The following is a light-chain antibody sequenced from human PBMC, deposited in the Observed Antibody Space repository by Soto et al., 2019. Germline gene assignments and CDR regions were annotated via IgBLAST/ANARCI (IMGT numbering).Light chain of an antibody. CDR1: QSVLYSSNNKNY. J-gene: IGKJ2*01. CDR3: QQYHSTPYT. V-gene: IGKV4-1*01. CDR2: WAS. Sequence: DIVMTQSPDSLAVSLGERATINCKSSQSVLYSSNNKNYLAWYQQKPGQPPKLLIYWASARESGVPDRFSGSGSGTDFTLTISSPQAEDVAVYYCQQYHSTPYTFGQGTKLEIK.